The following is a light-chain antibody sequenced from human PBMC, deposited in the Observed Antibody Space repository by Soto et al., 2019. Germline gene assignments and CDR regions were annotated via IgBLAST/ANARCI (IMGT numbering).Light chain of an antibody. CDR2: RDS. Sequence: SYELTQPLSVSVALGQTARITCGGNNIVSKNVHWYQQKPGQAPVLVIYRDSNRPSGIPERFSGSNSGNTATLTISRAQAGDEADYYCQVWDSSTARVFGGGTQLTVL. CDR3: QVWDSSTARV. J-gene: IGLJ3*02. CDR1: NIVSKN. V-gene: IGLV3-9*01.